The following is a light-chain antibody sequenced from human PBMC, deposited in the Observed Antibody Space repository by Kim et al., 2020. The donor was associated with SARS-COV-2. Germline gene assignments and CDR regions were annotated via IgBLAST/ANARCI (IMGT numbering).Light chain of an antibody. CDR3: NSWDTSAFHVV. Sequence: SSELTQDPAVSVALGQTVTITCQGDSLRLSYASWYQQKPGQAPLLVIYGKNSRPSGIPDRFSGSSSGNTASLTITGAQAGDEADYYCNSWDTSAFHVVFGGGTQLTVL. CDR1: SLRLSY. J-gene: IGLJ2*01. CDR2: GKN. V-gene: IGLV3-19*01.